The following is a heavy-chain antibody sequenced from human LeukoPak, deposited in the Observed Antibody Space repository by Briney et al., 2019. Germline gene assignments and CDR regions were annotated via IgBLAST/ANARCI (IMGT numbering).Heavy chain of an antibody. Sequence: GGSLRLSCAASGFTFDDYAMHWVRQAPGKGLEWVSHISGDADSTYYADSVKGRFTISRDDSKNSLYLQMNSLRTEDTALYYCAKDIYRGLDMATRPDYWGQGTLVTVSS. CDR3: AKDIYRGLDMATRPDY. CDR2: ISGDADST. D-gene: IGHD5-24*01. CDR1: GFTFDDYA. V-gene: IGHV3-43*02. J-gene: IGHJ4*02.